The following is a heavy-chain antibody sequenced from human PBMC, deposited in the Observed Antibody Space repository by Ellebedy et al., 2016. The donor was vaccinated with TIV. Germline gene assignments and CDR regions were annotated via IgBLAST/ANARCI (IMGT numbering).Heavy chain of an antibody. CDR3: ATERSRFDP. J-gene: IGHJ5*02. CDR1: GGSISSSSYY. V-gene: IGHV4-39*01. Sequence: SETLSLTCTVSGGSISSSSYYWGWIRQPPGKGLEWIGSIYYSGSTYYNPSLKSRVTISVDTSKNQFSLKLSSVTAADTAVYYCATERSRFDPWGQGTLVTVSS. CDR2: IYYSGST.